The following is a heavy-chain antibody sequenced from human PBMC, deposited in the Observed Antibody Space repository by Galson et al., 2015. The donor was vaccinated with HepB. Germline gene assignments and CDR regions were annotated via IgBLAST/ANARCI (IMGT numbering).Heavy chain of an antibody. CDR1: GFTFSDYY. CDR2: IISTGTYT. V-gene: IGHV3-11*06. CDR3: ARVADADYGDHSHFDY. Sequence: SLRLSCAASGFTFSDYYMSWIRQAPGKGLEWLSYIISTGTYTNYADSVKGRFTISRDNAKNSLYLQMNNLRAEDTAVYYCARVADADYGDHSHFDYWGQGTLVTVSS. J-gene: IGHJ4*02. D-gene: IGHD4-17*01.